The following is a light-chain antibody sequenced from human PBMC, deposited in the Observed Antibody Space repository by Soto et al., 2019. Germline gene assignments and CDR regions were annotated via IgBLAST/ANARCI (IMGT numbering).Light chain of an antibody. CDR1: HSVTNSF. V-gene: IGKV3-20*01. CDR2: GVS. Sequence: ENALTQATGTLSLSQGERATLSCRDSHSVTNSFFAWYQQQPGQAPRLLISGVSSSATGIRDRFSGSGSGTDFTLTILGLEPEAFVLYYCQQYSTLPHTFGQGTKLEVK. CDR3: QQYSTLPHT. J-gene: IGKJ2*01.